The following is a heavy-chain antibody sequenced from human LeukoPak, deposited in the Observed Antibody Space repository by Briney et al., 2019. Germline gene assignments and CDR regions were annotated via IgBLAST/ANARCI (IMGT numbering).Heavy chain of an antibody. J-gene: IGHJ5*02. CDR2: IYYSGST. D-gene: IGHD3-22*01. CDR1: GGSISSGGYY. Sequence: NPSETLSLTCTVSGGSISSGGYYWSWIRQHPGKGLEWIGYIYYSGSTYYNPSLKSRVTISVDTSKNQFSLKLSSVTAADTAVYYCARQDYYLNWFDPWGQGTLVTVSS. CDR3: ARQDYYLNWFDP. V-gene: IGHV4-31*03.